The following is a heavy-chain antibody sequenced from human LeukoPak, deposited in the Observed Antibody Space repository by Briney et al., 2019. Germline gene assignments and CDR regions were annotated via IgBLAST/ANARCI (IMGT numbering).Heavy chain of an antibody. J-gene: IGHJ3*01. CDR1: GFTFSSYS. CDR3: ARVFGYCSSSACYAASDL. D-gene: IGHD2-2*03. V-gene: IGHV3-21*01. Sequence: GGSLRLSCAASGFTFSSYSLTWVRQAPGKGLEWVSDISTDSRYIYYADSVQGRFTISRDNAQRSLYLQMNSLRVEDTAVYYCARVFGYCSSSACYAASDLWGQGTTVTVSS. CDR2: ISTDSRYI.